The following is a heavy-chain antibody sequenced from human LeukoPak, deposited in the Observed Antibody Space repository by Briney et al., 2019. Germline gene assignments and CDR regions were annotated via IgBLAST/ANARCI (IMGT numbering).Heavy chain of an antibody. V-gene: IGHV1-18*01. D-gene: IGHD3-16*02. CDR2: ISAYNGNT. Sequence: GASVKVSCKASGYTFTSYGISWVRQAPGQGLEWMGWISAYNGNTNYAQKLQGRVTMTTDTSTSTAYMELSSLTFEDTAVYYCARDFVTTYAFDIWGQGTMVTVSS. CDR3: ARDFVTTYAFDI. CDR1: GYTFTSYG. J-gene: IGHJ3*02.